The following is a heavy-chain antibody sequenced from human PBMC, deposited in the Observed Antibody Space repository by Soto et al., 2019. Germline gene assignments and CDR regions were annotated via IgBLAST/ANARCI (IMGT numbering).Heavy chain of an antibody. D-gene: IGHD1-26*01. CDR3: AREGGIVGATAADY. CDR2: IYYSGST. J-gene: IGHJ4*02. Sequence: QVQLQESGPGLVKPSQTLSLTCTVSGGSISSGGYYWSWIRQHPGKGLEWIGYIYYSGSTYYNPSLKRRVTLSGDTSKNQFSLKLRSVTAADTAVYYCAREGGIVGATAADYWGQGTLVTVSS. CDR1: GGSISSGGYY. V-gene: IGHV4-31*03.